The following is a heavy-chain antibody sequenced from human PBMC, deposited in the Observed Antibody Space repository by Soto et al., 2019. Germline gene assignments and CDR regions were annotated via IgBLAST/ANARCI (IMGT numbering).Heavy chain of an antibody. CDR2: ISGSGGST. V-gene: IGHV3-23*01. J-gene: IGHJ5*02. CDR1: GFTFSSYA. D-gene: IGHD2-2*01. CDR3: AKDRTLKIVVVPAAMAEDWFDP. Sequence: EVQLLESGGGLVQPGGSLRLSCAASGFTFSSYAMSWVRQAPGKGLEWVSAISGSGGSTYYADSVKGRFTISRDNSKNTLYLQMNSLRAEDTAVYYCAKDRTLKIVVVPAAMAEDWFDPWGQGTLVTVSS.